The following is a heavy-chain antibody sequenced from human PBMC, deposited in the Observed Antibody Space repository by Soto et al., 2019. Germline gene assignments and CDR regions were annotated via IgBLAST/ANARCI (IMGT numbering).Heavy chain of an antibody. J-gene: IGHJ4*02. D-gene: IGHD1-26*01. V-gene: IGHV4-30-4*01. Sequence: SETLSLTCTVSGGSISSGDYYWSWIRQPPGKGLEWIGYIYYSGSTYYNPSLKSRVTISVDTSKNQFSLKLSSVTAADTAVYYCASVLRGNYGGYFDYWGQGTLVTVSS. CDR3: ASVLRGNYGGYFDY. CDR1: GGSISSGDYY. CDR2: IYYSGST.